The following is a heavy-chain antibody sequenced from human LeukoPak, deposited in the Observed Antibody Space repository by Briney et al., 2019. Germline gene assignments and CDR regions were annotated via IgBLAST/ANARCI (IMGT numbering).Heavy chain of an antibody. CDR2: ISGSGSST. CDR3: AKDLWVGPYCSSTSCYIAY. CDR1: GFTFSSYA. J-gene: IGHJ4*02. D-gene: IGHD2-2*02. V-gene: IGHV3-23*01. Sequence: GGSLRLSCAASGFTFSSYAMSWVRQAPGKGLEWVSAISGSGSSTYYADSVKGRFTISRDNSKNTLYLQMNSLRAEDTAVYYCAKDLWVGPYCSSTSCYIAYWGQGTLVTVSS.